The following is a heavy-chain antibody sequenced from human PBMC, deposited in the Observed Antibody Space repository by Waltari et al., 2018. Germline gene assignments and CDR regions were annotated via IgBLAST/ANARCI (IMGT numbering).Heavy chain of an antibody. D-gene: IGHD6-6*01. Sequence: QVQLVQSGAEVKKPGSSVKVSCKASGGTFSSYAISWVRQAPGQGLEWMGGSIPICGTANYAQKFQGRVTITADESTSTACMELSSLRSEDTAVYYCWAERAVRPTYYFDYWGQGTLVTVSS. CDR2: SIPICGTA. CDR1: GGTFSSYA. CDR3: WAERAVRPTYYFDY. J-gene: IGHJ4*02. V-gene: IGHV1-69*12.